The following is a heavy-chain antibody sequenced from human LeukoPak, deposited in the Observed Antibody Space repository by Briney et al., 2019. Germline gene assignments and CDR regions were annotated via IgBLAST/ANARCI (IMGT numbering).Heavy chain of an antibody. CDR1: GYTFSTYD. Sequence: GASVKVSCKASGYTFSTYDINWVRQATGQGLEWMGWTNINSGYTGYAQKFLGRLTITRNTSINTAYMELSSLRSEDTAVYYCARVAGSIDYWGQGTLVTVSS. J-gene: IGHJ4*02. V-gene: IGHV1-8*03. CDR3: ARVAGSIDY. CDR2: TNINSGYT. D-gene: IGHD6-19*01.